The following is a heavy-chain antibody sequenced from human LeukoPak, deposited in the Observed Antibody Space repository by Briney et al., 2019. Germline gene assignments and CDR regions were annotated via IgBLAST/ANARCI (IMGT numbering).Heavy chain of an antibody. Sequence: SETLSLTCTVSGYSISSGYYWSWIRQPPGKGLEWIGYIFYTGSTNYNPSLKSRVTISVLTSKNRFSLKLSSVTAADTAVYYCATLTGGDDAFDIWGQGTMVTVSS. D-gene: IGHD4-23*01. CDR1: GYSISSGYY. CDR2: IFYTGST. CDR3: ATLTGGDDAFDI. V-gene: IGHV4-61*01. J-gene: IGHJ3*02.